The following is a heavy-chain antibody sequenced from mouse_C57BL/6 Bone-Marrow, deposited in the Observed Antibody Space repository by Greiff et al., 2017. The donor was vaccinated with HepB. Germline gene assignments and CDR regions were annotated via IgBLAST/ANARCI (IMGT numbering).Heavy chain of an antibody. J-gene: IGHJ1*03. V-gene: IGHV1-76*01. Sequence: QVHVKQSGAELVRPGASVKLSCKASGYTFTDYYINWVKQRPGQGLEWIARIYPGSGNTYYNEKFKGKATLTAEKSSSTAYMQLSSLTSEDSAVYFCARRGAPYYRYFDVWGTGTTVTVSS. CDR1: GYTFTDYY. CDR2: IYPGSGNT. D-gene: IGHD2-12*01. CDR3: ARRGAPYYRYFDV.